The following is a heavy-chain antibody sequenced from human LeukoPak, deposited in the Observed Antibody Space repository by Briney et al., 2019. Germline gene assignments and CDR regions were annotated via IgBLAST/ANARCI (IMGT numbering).Heavy chain of an antibody. CDR1: GGTFSSYA. Sequence: ASVKVSCKTSGGTFSSYAISWVRQAPGQGLEWMGRIIPILGIANYAQKFQGRVTITADKSTSTAYMELSSLRSEDTAVYYCASTNLPSGGPLDYWGQGTLVTVSS. J-gene: IGHJ4*02. CDR3: ASTNLPSGGPLDY. CDR2: IIPILGIA. V-gene: IGHV1-69*04. D-gene: IGHD1-26*01.